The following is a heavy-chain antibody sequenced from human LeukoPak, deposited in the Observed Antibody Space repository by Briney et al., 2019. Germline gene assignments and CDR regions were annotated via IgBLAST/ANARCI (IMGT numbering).Heavy chain of an antibody. CDR2: ISAYNGNT. Sequence: ASVKVSCKASGYTFTSYGISWVRQAPGQGLEWMGWISAYNGNTNYAQKLQGRVTMTTDTSTSTAYMELRSLRSDDTAVYYCARDITMIVCDAFDIWGQGTMVTVSS. J-gene: IGHJ3*02. D-gene: IGHD3-22*01. V-gene: IGHV1-18*01. CDR3: ARDITMIVCDAFDI. CDR1: GYTFTSYG.